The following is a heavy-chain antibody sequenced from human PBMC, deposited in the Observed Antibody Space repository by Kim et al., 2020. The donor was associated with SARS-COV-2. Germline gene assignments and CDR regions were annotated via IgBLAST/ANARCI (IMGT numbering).Heavy chain of an antibody. CDR1: GFTFRNYD. Sequence: GGSLRLSCEASGFTFRNYDMHWVRQAPGKGLEWVSSISGGSHNTYYAASVEGRFTISRDNSKNTLYLHMNSLRAEDTAIYYCAKNEATITVSGFDYWGQGTLVTASS. CDR3: AKNEATITVSGFDY. CDR2: ISGGSHNT. J-gene: IGHJ4*02. D-gene: IGHD3-10*01. V-gene: IGHV3-23*01.